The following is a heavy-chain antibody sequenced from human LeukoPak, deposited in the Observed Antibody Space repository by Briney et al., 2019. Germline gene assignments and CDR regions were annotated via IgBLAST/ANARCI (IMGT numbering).Heavy chain of an antibody. J-gene: IGHJ4*02. V-gene: IGHV3-23*01. CDR1: GFTFNDAW. CDR2: ISGGGSST. Sequence: GGSLRLSCAASGFTFNDAWMNWVRQAPGKGLEWISVISGGGSSTYYADSVKGRFTISRDNSKNTLYLQMNSLRAEDTAVYYCAKWRDSSGYYEKAYYFDYWGQGTLVTVSS. D-gene: IGHD3-22*01. CDR3: AKWRDSSGYYEKAYYFDY.